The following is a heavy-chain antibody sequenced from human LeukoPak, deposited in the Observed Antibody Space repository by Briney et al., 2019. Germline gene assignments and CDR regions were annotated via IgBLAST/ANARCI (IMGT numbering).Heavy chain of an antibody. D-gene: IGHD3-10*01. J-gene: IGHJ4*02. V-gene: IGHV3-48*03. Sequence: GGSLRLSCAASGFTFSSYEMNWVRQAPGKGVEWVSYISSSGRTMYYADSVKGRFTFSRDNAKNSLYLQMNSLRAEDTAVYYCARESGLTMARGTFDYWGQGTLVTVSS. CDR2: ISSSGRTM. CDR1: GFTFSSYE. CDR3: ARESGLTMARGTFDY.